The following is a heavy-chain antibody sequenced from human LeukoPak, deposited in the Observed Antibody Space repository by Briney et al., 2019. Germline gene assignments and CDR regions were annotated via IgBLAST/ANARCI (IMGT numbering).Heavy chain of an antibody. V-gene: IGHV1-24*01. J-gene: IGHJ3*02. D-gene: IGHD5-18*01. Sequence: ASVKVSCKVSGYTLTELSMHWVRQAPGKGLEWMGGFDPEDGETIYAQKFQGRVTMTEDTSTDTAYMELSSLRSEDTAVYYCATAYRSYDAFDIWGQGTMVTVSS. CDR3: ATAYRSYDAFDI. CDR2: FDPEDGET. CDR1: GYTLTELS.